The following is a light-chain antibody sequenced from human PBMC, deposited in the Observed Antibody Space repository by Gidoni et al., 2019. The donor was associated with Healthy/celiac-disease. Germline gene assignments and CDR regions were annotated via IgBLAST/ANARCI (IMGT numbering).Light chain of an antibody. V-gene: IGKV1-5*03. Sequence: IHMTQSPSTLSASVGDRVTITCRASQSISSWLAWYQQKPGKAPKHLIYKASSLESGVPSRFSGSGSGTEFTLTISSLQPDDFATYYCQQYNSYSQTFGQGTKVEIK. CDR1: QSISSW. J-gene: IGKJ1*01. CDR2: KAS. CDR3: QQYNSYSQT.